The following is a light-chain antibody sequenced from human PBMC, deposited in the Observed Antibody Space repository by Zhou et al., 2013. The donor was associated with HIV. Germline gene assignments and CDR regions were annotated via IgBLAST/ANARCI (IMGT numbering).Light chain of an antibody. CDR3: QQRSNWPPMCS. CDR2: GVS. CDR1: QSVSNSY. Sequence: EIVLTQSPGTLSLSPGERATLSCRASQSVSNSYLAWYQQRPGQAPRLLIYGVSSRATGIPDRFSGSGSGTDFTLTISSLQSEDFAVYYCQQRSNWPPMCSFGQGTKLEIK. V-gene: IGKV3D-20*02. J-gene: IGKJ2*04.